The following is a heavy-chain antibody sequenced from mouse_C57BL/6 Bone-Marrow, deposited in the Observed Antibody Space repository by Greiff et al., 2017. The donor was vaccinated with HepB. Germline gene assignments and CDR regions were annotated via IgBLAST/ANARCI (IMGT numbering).Heavy chain of an antibody. CDR1: GYTFTDYY. CDR2: IYPGSGNT. J-gene: IGHJ2*01. CDR3: ARGDWERYFDY. V-gene: IGHV1-76*01. Sequence: QVHVKQSGAELVRPGASVKLSCKASGYTFTDYYINWVKQRPGQGLEWIARIYPGSGNTYYNEKFKGKATLTAEKSSSTAYMQLSSLTSEDSAVYFCARGDWERYFDYWGQGTTLTVSS. D-gene: IGHD4-1*01.